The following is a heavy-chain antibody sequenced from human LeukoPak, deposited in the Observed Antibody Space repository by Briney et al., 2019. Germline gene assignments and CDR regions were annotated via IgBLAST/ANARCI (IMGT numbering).Heavy chain of an antibody. J-gene: IGHJ4*02. D-gene: IGHD3-22*01. Sequence: SVKVSCKASGGTFSSYAISWVRQAPGQGLEWMGGIIPIFGTANYAQKFQGRVTITADESTSTAYMELSSLRSEDTAVYYCARDRRHYYDSSGYRSPFDYWGQGTLVTVSS. CDR2: IIPIFGTA. CDR3: ARDRRHYYDSSGYRSPFDY. V-gene: IGHV1-69*13. CDR1: GGTFSSYA.